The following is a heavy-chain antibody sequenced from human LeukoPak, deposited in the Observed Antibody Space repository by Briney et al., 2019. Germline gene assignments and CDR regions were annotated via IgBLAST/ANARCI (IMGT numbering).Heavy chain of an antibody. CDR3: ARAFEGTQSELDY. CDR1: GGSISSSSYY. J-gene: IGHJ4*02. Sequence: PSETLSLTCTVSGGSISSSSYYWAWTRQPPGKGLEWLGAIYYSGNTYYNPSLKGRVTISVDTSKNQFSLRLRSVTAADTAVYYCARAFEGTQSELDYWGQGTLVTVSS. V-gene: IGHV4-39*01. D-gene: IGHD1-1*01. CDR2: IYYSGNT.